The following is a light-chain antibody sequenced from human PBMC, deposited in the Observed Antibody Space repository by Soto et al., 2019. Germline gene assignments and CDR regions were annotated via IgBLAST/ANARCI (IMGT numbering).Light chain of an antibody. CDR1: SPNIGSNT. J-gene: IGLJ3*02. Sequence: QSVLTQPPSASGTPGQRVTISCSGSSPNIGSNTVNWYQQLPGTAPKLLIYSNNQRPSGVPDRFAGSRSGTSASLAISGLQSEDEGYYYCAAWDDSLNGRGVFGGGTKLTVL. CDR3: AAWDDSLNGRGV. V-gene: IGLV1-44*01. CDR2: SNN.